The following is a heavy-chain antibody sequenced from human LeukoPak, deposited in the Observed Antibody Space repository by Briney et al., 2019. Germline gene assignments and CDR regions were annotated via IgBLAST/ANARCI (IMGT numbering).Heavy chain of an antibody. CDR2: INPNSGGT. D-gene: IGHD3-3*01. Sequence: VASVKVSCKASGYTFTGYYMHWVRQAPGQGLEWMGWINPNSGGTNYAQKFQGRVTMTRDTSISTAYMELSRVRSDDTAVYYCARTRAYYDFWSGYRGGFDYWGQGTLVTVSS. J-gene: IGHJ4*02. CDR1: GYTFTGYY. CDR3: ARTRAYYDFWSGYRGGFDY. V-gene: IGHV1-2*02.